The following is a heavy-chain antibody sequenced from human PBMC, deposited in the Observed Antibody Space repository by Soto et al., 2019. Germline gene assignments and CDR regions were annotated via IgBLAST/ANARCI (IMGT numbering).Heavy chain of an antibody. D-gene: IGHD1-26*01. J-gene: IGHJ4*02. CDR2: ISGSGGST. Sequence: GGSLRLSCAASGFTFSSYAMSWVRQAPGKGLEWVSVISGSGGSTYYADSVKGRFTISRDNSKNTLYLQMNSLRAEDTAVYYCAKDRGMMGATRFDYWGQGTLVTVSS. V-gene: IGHV3-23*01. CDR3: AKDRGMMGATRFDY. CDR1: GFTFSSYA.